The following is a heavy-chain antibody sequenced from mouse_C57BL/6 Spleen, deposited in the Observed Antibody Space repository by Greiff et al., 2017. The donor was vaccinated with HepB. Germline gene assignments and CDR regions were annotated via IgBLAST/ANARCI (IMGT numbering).Heavy chain of an antibody. CDR2: IYPGDGDT. J-gene: IGHJ4*01. D-gene: IGHD2-4*01. CDR3: AREDYADYYAMDY. V-gene: IGHV1-80*01. Sequence: VQLQQSGAELVKPGASVKISCKASGYAFSSYWMNWVKQRPGKGLEWIGQIYPGDGDTNYNGKFKGKATLTADKSSSTAYMQLSSLTSEDSAVYFCAREDYADYYAMDYWGQGTSVTVSS. CDR1: GYAFSSYW.